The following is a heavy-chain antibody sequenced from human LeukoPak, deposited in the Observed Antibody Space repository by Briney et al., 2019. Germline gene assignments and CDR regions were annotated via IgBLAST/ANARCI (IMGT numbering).Heavy chain of an antibody. V-gene: IGHV1-69*13. CDR2: IIPIFGTA. Sequence: SVKVSCKASGGTFISYAISWVRQAPGQGLEWMGGIIPIFGTANYAQKFQGRVTITADESTSAAYMELSSLRSEDTAVYYCAREPTMVRGQFDYWGQGTLVTVSS. CDR1: GGTFISYA. CDR3: AREPTMVRGQFDY. D-gene: IGHD3-10*01. J-gene: IGHJ4*02.